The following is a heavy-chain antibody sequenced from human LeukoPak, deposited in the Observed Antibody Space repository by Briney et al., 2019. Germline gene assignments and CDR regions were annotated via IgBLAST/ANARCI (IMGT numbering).Heavy chain of an antibody. CDR2: VSTDSTTI. V-gene: IGHV3-48*04. Sequence: GGSLRLSCAASGFRFNRFSMNWVRQAPGKGLEWLSYVSTDSTTILNADFVKGRFIISRDNAKNSLYLQMNSLRAEDTAVYYCARAPDELWSSFDYWGQGTLVTVSS. D-gene: IGHD5-18*01. CDR1: GFRFNRFS. J-gene: IGHJ4*02. CDR3: ARAPDELWSSFDY.